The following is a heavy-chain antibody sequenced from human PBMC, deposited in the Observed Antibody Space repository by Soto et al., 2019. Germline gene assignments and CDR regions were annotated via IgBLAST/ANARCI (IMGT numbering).Heavy chain of an antibody. J-gene: IGHJ5*02. CDR3: AGIPRGGTYWGWFDP. Sequence: QVQLHESGPGVVKPSETLSLTCTVSGGSVISEASYWAWIRQSPGKAPEWVAYITYRGFTKYNPSLESRFTISVDTANGQFSLNLKSVTTADQAIYYCAGIPRGGTYWGWFDPWGQGTLVTVSS. CDR2: ITYRGFT. V-gene: IGHV4-61*08. CDR1: GGSVISEASY. D-gene: IGHD1-26*01.